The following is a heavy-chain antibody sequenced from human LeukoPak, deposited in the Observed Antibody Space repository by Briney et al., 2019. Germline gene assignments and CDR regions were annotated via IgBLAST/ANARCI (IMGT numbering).Heavy chain of an antibody. Sequence: GGSLRLSCAASGFTFSRYWMHWVRQAPGKGLVWVSRINTDGSSTNYADSVKGRFTISRDNANDTLYLQRNSLGAEDTAVYYCARQHSISWYYVDYWGQGTLVTVSS. D-gene: IGHD6-13*01. V-gene: IGHV3-74*01. J-gene: IGHJ4*02. CDR3: ARQHSISWYYVDY. CDR1: GFTFSRYW. CDR2: INTDGSST.